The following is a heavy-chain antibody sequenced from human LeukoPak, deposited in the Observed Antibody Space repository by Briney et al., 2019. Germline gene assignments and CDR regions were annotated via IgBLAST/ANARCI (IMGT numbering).Heavy chain of an antibody. V-gene: IGHV4-34*01. D-gene: IGHD5-12*01. CDR3: ARGAYVGDIVATLTALFDY. CDR2: INHSGST. Sequence: SETLSLTCAVNGGSFSGYYWSWIRQPPGKGLEWIGEINHSGSTNYNPSLKSRVTISVDTSKNQFSLKLSSVTAADTAVYYCARGAYVGDIVATLTALFDYWGQGTLVTVSS. J-gene: IGHJ4*02. CDR1: GGSFSGYY.